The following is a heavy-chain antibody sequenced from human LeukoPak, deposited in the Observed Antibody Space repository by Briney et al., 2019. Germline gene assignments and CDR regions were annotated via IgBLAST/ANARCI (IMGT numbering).Heavy chain of an antibody. J-gene: IGHJ3*02. Sequence: GASVKVSCKASGGTFSSYAISWVRQAPGQGLEWMGGIIPIFGTANYAQKFQGRVTITADESTSTAYMELSSLRSEDTAVYYCARDQQQLVLSADAFDIWGQGTMVTVSS. D-gene: IGHD6-6*01. CDR1: GGTFSSYA. CDR3: ARDQQQLVLSADAFDI. V-gene: IGHV1-69*13. CDR2: IIPIFGTA.